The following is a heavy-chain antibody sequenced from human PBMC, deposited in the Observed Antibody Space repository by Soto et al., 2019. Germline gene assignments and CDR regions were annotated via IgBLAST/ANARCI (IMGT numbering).Heavy chain of an antibody. V-gene: IGHV1-58*02. CDR1: GFTFTSSA. CDR3: AASYGILRYFDWLLTNAFDI. J-gene: IGHJ3*02. D-gene: IGHD3-9*01. Sequence: ASVKVSCKASGFTFTSSAMQWVRQARGQRLEWIGWIVVGSGNTNYAQKFQERVTITRDMSTSTAYMELSSLRSEDTAVYYCAASYGILRYFDWLLTNAFDIWGQGTMVTVSS. CDR2: IVVGSGNT.